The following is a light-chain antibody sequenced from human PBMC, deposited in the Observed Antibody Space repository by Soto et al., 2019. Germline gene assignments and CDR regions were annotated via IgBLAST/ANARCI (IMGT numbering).Light chain of an antibody. V-gene: IGLV2-14*01. J-gene: IGLJ2*01. CDR2: GVS. CDR3: SSYSSSSTLVV. Sequence: QSALTQPASVSGSPGQSITISCTGTSSDVGGYNYVSWYQQHPGKAPKLMIYGVSNRPSGVSNRFSGSKSGNTASLTISGLQAEDEADYYCSSYSSSSTLVVFGGGTKLTVL. CDR1: SSDVGGYNY.